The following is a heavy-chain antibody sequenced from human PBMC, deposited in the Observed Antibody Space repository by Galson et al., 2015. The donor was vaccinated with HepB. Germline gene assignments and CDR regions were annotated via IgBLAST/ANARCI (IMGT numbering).Heavy chain of an antibody. J-gene: IGHJ4*02. CDR2: ISPPDSTA. V-gene: IGHV5-51*01. D-gene: IGHD1-26*01. CDR3: ARLASGSYGEELDS. Sequence: QSGAEVKKPGESLKISCKASGYSFTNNWIAWVRQMPGKGLEWMGIISPPDSTARYSPSFQGQVTFSVDKSITTAYLQWSSLKASDTAMYYCARLASGSYGEELDSWGQGALVTVSS. CDR1: GYSFTNNW.